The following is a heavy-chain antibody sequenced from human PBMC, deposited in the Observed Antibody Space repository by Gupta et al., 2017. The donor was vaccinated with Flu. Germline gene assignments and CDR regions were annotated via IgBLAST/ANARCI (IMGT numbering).Heavy chain of an antibody. J-gene: IGHJ4*02. CDR3: ARELGGTYFD. D-gene: IGHD1-26*01. CDR2: IYTTGST. CDR1: GDSITIGTYY. V-gene: IGHV4-61*02. Sequence: QVQLQESGPRRVQPSETLSLTCSVSGDSITIGTYYWTWIRQPAGKGLEWIGRIYTTGSTNYNPSLRSRVTMSIDTSRKQFSLELTSVTAADTAVYYCARELGGTYFDWGQGTLVTVSS.